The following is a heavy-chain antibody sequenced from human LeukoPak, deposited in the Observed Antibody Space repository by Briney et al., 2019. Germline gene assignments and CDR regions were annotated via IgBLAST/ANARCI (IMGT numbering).Heavy chain of an antibody. J-gene: IGHJ6*03. CDR3: ARSDVAVPAAYYYYYYYMDV. CDR2: IIPILGIA. V-gene: IGHV1-69*02. CDR1: GGTFSSYT. D-gene: IGHD2-2*01. Sequence: SVKVSCKASGGTFSSYTISWVRQAPGQGLEWMGRIIPILGIANYAQKFQGRVTITADKSTSTAYMELSSLRSEDTAVYYCARSDVAVPAAYYYYYYYMDVWGKGTTVTVSS.